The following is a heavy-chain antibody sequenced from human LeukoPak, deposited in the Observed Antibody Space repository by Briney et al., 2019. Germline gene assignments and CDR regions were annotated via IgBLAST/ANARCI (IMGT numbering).Heavy chain of an antibody. CDR1: GGALRSHY. Sequence: SETLSLTCTVSGGALRSHYWNWIRQPAGKGLEWIGRIYSSGYTNDNPFLKSRITMSVDMSKNQFSLRLNSVTAADTAVYYCARGEHSVDSWGQGTLVTVSS. J-gene: IGHJ4*02. CDR2: IYSSGYT. D-gene: IGHD1/OR15-1a*01. V-gene: IGHV4-4*07. CDR3: ARGEHSVDS.